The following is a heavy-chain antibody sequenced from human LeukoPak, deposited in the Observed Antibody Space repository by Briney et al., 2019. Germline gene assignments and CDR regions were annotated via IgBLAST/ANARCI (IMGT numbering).Heavy chain of an antibody. D-gene: IGHD2-2*01. Sequence: SETLSLTCSVSIGSISSSKWWSWVRQSPVKGLEWIGEIYLYGTTNYNPSFTSRVTISVDTSKNQFSLKLNSVTAADTAVYYCAREPRYCSRTTSCYHANYFYYMDVWGKGTTVTVSS. CDR2: IYLYGTT. V-gene: IGHV4-4*02. CDR3: AREPRYCSRTTSCYHANYFYYMDV. CDR1: IGSISSSKW. J-gene: IGHJ6*03.